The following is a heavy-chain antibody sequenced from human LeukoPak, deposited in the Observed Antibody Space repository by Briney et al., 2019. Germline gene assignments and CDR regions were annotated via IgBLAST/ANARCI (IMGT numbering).Heavy chain of an antibody. D-gene: IGHD1-1*01. V-gene: IGHV3-30-3*01. Sequence: PGGSLRLSCAASGFTFSSYAMHWVRQAPGKGLEWVAVISYDGSNKYYADSVKGRFTISRDNSKNTLYLQMNSLRAEDTAVYYCAKAVERRWHYYYYGMDVWGQGTTVTVSS. CDR2: ISYDGSNK. CDR1: GFTFSSYA. J-gene: IGHJ6*02. CDR3: AKAVERRWHYYYYGMDV.